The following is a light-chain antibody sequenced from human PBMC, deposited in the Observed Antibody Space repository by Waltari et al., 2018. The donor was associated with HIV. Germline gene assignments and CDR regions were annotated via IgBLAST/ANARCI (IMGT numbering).Light chain of an antibody. CDR2: EVS. CDR3: NSYRSSTTPCV. CDR1: SSAVGGHNY. J-gene: IGLJ1*01. Sequence: QSALTQPASVSGSPGQSITISCTGTSSAVGGHNYVSWYQQHPGQAPKLLFYEVSNRPSGVSNRFSGSKSGNTASMTISGLQAEDDADYYCNSYRSSTTPCVFGTGTKVTVL. V-gene: IGLV2-14*01.